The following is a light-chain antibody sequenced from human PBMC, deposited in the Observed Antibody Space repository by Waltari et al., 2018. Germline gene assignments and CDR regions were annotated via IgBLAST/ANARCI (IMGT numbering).Light chain of an antibody. Sequence: QSALTQPASVSGSPGQSITISCTGTRSDVGNYDLASWYQHHPGKVPKLMIYEVTNRPSGVSNRFSGSKSGNTASLTISGLQAEDEADYYCSSYAGNSVLFGGGTKLTVL. CDR1: RSDVGNYDL. CDR3: SSYAGNSVL. CDR2: EVT. J-gene: IGLJ2*01. V-gene: IGLV2-23*02.